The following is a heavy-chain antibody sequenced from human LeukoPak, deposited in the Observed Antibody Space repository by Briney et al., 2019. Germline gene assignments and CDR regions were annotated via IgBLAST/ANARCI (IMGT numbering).Heavy chain of an antibody. CDR1: GGTFSSYA. D-gene: IGHD1-7*01. Sequence: SVKVSCKASGGTFSSYAISWVRQAPGQGLEWMGRIIPIFGTANYAQKFQGRVTITADESTSTAYMELSSLRSEDTAVYYCARADWNYDGERATHNPYYYYYMDVWGKGTTVTVSS. V-gene: IGHV1-69*13. J-gene: IGHJ6*03. CDR2: IIPIFGTA. CDR3: ARADWNYDGERATHNPYYYYYMDV.